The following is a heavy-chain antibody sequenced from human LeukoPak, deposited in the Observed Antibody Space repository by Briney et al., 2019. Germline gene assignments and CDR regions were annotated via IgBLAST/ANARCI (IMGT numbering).Heavy chain of an antibody. CDR1: GGSISSYY. J-gene: IGHJ4*02. D-gene: IGHD3-22*01. CDR3: ARVSDSSGGYDY. Sequence: PSETLSLTCTVSGGSISSYYWSWIRQPPGKGLEWIGYIYYSGSTNYNPSLKSRVTISVDTSKNQFSLKLSSVTAADTAVYYCARVSDSSGGYDYWGQGTLVTVSS. V-gene: IGHV4-59*01. CDR2: IYYSGST.